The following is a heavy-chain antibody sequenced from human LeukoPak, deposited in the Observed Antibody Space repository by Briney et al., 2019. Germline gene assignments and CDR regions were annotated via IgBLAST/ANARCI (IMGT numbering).Heavy chain of an antibody. D-gene: IGHD3-16*02. CDR2: IYYSGST. Sequence: SETLSLTCTVSGGSISSSSYYWGWIRQPPGKGLEWIGYIYYSGSTNYNPSLKSRVTISVDTSKNQFSLKLSSVTAADTAVYYCARAKVDYVWGSYRLDYWGQGTLVTVSS. CDR1: GGSISSSSYY. CDR3: ARAKVDYVWGSYRLDY. J-gene: IGHJ4*02. V-gene: IGHV4-61*05.